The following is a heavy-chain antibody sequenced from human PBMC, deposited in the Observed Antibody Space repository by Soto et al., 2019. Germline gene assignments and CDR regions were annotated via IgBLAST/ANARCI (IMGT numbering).Heavy chain of an antibody. V-gene: IGHV3-33*01. CDR3: ARPHNWNYGPVMGMDV. J-gene: IGHJ6*02. D-gene: IGHD1-7*01. Sequence: GGSLRLSCASSGFTFISHGMHWVRQAPGKGLEWVALIWYDGSNKYYADSVKGRFTISRDNAKNSLYLQMNSLRAEDTAVYYCARPHNWNYGPVMGMDVWGQGTTVTVSS. CDR2: IWYDGSNK. CDR1: GFTFISHG.